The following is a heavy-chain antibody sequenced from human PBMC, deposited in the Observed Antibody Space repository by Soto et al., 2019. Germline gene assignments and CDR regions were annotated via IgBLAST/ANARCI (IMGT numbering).Heavy chain of an antibody. Sequence: QVQLVESGGGLVKPGGSLRLSCAVSGFTVSDHYMTWIRQAPGKGLEWVSYISGSGTYTNYADSVKGRFIISRDIAQNSLWLQINSLRAEDTAVYYCATSLGYCSGGSCYDGYGQKNYNYYQYMDVWGKGTTVTVSS. D-gene: IGHD2-15*01. CDR3: ATSLGYCSGGSCYDGYGQKNYNYYQYMDV. CDR2: ISGSGTYT. J-gene: IGHJ6*03. V-gene: IGHV3-11*05. CDR1: GFTVSDHY.